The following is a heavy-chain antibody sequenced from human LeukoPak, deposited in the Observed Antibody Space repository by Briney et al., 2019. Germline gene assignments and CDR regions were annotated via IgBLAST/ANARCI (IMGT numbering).Heavy chain of an antibody. CDR3: ARGVGGDRIVGAFDI. V-gene: IGHV4-59*01. CDR2: IYYSGST. CDR1: GGSISSYY. D-gene: IGHD2-21*01. J-gene: IGHJ3*02. Sequence: PSETLSLTCTVSGGSISSYYWSWIRQPPGKGLEWIGYIYYSGSTNYNPSLKSRVTISVDTSKNQFSLKLSSVTAADTAVYYCARGVGGDRIVGAFDIWGQGTMVTVSS.